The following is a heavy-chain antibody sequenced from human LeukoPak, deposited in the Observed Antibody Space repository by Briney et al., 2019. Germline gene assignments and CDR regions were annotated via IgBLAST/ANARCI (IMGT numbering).Heavy chain of an antibody. V-gene: IGHV3-64*01. CDR2: ITSNGGST. Sequence: GGSLRLSCAPSVLTYRNYAMHWVRRAPGKGLEYVSGITSNGGSTFYANSVKGRFTISRDNSKNTLYLQMGSLRIEDMAIYYCARYSGWYDYWGQGTLVTVSS. CDR3: ARYSGWYDY. CDR1: VLTYRNYA. D-gene: IGHD6-19*01. J-gene: IGHJ4*02.